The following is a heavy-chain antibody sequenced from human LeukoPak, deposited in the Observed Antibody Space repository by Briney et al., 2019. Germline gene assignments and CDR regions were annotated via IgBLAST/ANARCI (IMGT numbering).Heavy chain of an antibody. D-gene: IGHD3-10*01. V-gene: IGHV3-9*01. CDR3: AKAGVYYYGSGSTNYMDV. CDR1: GFTFDDYA. J-gene: IGHJ6*03. Sequence: GGSLRLSCAASGFTFDDYAMHWVRQAPGKGLEWVSGISWNSGSIGYADSVKGRFTISRDNAKNSLYLQMNSLRAEDTALYYCAKAGVYYYGSGSTNYMDVWGKGTTVTISS. CDR2: ISWNSGSI.